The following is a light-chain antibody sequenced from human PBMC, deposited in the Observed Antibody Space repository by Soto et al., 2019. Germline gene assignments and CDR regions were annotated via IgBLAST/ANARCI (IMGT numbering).Light chain of an antibody. J-gene: IGKJ4*01. V-gene: IGKV3-15*01. CDR1: QSVSSN. Sequence: EIVMTQSPATLSLSPGEKATLSCMDIQSVSSNLAWYQQKPGQAPRLLIYGASTRDTGIPARFSGSGSGTEFTLTISSLQSEDFAVYYSQQYNNWPPLTFGGGTKVEIK. CDR2: GAS. CDR3: QQYNNWPPLT.